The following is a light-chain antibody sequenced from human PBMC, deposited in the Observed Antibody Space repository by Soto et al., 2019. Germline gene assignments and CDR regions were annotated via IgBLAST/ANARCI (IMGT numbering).Light chain of an antibody. CDR1: QSISSW. J-gene: IGKJ3*01. CDR2: DAS. Sequence: DIQMTQSPSTLSASVGDRVTITCRASQSISSWLAWYQQKPGKAPKLLIYDASSLESGVPSRFSGSGSGTEFILTISSLQPDDFATYYCQQYNSYLVTFGPGTKVDIK. CDR3: QQYNSYLVT. V-gene: IGKV1-5*01.